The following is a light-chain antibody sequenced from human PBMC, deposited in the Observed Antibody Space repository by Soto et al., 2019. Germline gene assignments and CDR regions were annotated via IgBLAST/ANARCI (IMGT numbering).Light chain of an antibody. J-gene: IGKJ5*01. CDR2: AAS. V-gene: IGKV1D-16*01. CDR3: QQYDSYPIT. Sequence: DIQMTQSPSSLSASIGDRVTITCRASQDISRWLAWYQQKPEEAPKSLIYAASSLQYGVSSRFSGSGSGTDFTFTINSLQPEDFATYYCQQYDSYPITFGQGTRLEIK. CDR1: QDISRW.